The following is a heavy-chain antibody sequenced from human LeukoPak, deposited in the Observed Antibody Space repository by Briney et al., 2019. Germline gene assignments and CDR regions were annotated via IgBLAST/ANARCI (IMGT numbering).Heavy chain of an antibody. J-gene: IGHJ4*02. CDR3: ARVSGGKWELLGSCDY. V-gene: IGHV3-30*04. Sequence: PGGSLRLSCAASGFTFSSYAMHWVRQAPGKGLEWVAVISYDGSNKYYADSVKGRFTISRDNSKNTLYLQMNSLRAEDTAVYYCARVSGGKWELLGSCDYWGQGTLVTVSS. D-gene: IGHD1-26*01. CDR1: GFTFSSYA. CDR2: ISYDGSNK.